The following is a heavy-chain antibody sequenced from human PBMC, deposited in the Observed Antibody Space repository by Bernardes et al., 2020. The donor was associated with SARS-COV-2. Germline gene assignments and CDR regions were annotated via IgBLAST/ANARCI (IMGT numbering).Heavy chain of an antibody. J-gene: IGHJ4*02. Sequence: GGSLRLSCAASGFTFSNAWMSWVRQAPGKGLEWVGRIKTKTDGGTTDYAAPVKGRFTISRDDSKNTLYLQMNSLKTEDTAVYYCTTVVLDYDYIWGSYRLGPDYWGQGTLVTVSS. CDR1: GFTFSNAW. CDR2: IKTKTDGGTT. D-gene: IGHD3-16*02. V-gene: IGHV3-15*01. CDR3: TTVVLDYDYIWGSYRLGPDY.